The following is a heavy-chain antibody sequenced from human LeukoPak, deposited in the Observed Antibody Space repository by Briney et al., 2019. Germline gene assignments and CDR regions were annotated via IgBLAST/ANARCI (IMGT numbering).Heavy chain of an antibody. CDR3: AKGGCSSTTCYLANP. V-gene: IGHV3-30*18. CDR1: GFTFSSYG. D-gene: IGHD2-2*01. J-gene: IGHJ5*02. CDR2: ISYDGTIR. Sequence: GGSLRVSCSASGFTFSSYGMHWVRQAPGKGLEWVAVISYDGTIRNYADSVKGRFTISRDNSKNTLYLQMNSLTAEDTALYYCAKGGCSSTTCYLANPWGQGTLVTVSS.